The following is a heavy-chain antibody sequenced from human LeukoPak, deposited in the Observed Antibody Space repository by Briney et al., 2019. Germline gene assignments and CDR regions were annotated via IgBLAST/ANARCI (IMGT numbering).Heavy chain of an antibody. J-gene: IGHJ6*02. Sequence: PGGSLRLSCAASGFTFTTYGMHWVRQAPGKGLEWVAVIWYDGSNKYYTDSVKGRFIVSRDNSKNTLYLQMNSLRAEDTAVYYCAKGQGIAVAGTGNPGYYYGMDVWGQGTTVTVSS. CDR1: GFTFTTYG. CDR2: IWYDGSNK. V-gene: IGHV3-30*02. CDR3: AKGQGIAVAGTGNPGYYYGMDV. D-gene: IGHD6-19*01.